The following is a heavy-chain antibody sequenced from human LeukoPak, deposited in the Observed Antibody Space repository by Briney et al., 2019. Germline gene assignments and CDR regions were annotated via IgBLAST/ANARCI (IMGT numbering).Heavy chain of an antibody. CDR2: IIPIFGTA. D-gene: IGHD2-21*02. CDR3: ARDLDRDEYGDFTDY. CDR1: GGTFSSYA. J-gene: IGHJ4*02. V-gene: IGHV1-69*13. Sequence: ASVKVSCTASGGTFSSYAISWVRQAPEQGLEWMGGIIPIFGTANYAQKFQGRVTITADESTSTAYMGLSSLRSEDTAVYYCARDLDRDEYGDFTDYWGQGTLVTVSS.